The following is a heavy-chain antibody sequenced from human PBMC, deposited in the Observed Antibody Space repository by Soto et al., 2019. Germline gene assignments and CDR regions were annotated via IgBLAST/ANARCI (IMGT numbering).Heavy chain of an antibody. CDR2: ISGSGGST. J-gene: IGHJ6*03. CDR1: GFTFSSYA. D-gene: IGHD2-2*01. CDR3: AKSVPDIVVVTHWYMDV. Sequence: PGGSLRLSCAASGFTFSSYAMSWVRQAPGKGLEWVSAISGSGGSTYYADSVKGRFTISRDNSKNTLYLQMNSLRAEDTAVYYCAKSVPDIVVVTHWYMDVWGKGTTVTVSS. V-gene: IGHV3-23*01.